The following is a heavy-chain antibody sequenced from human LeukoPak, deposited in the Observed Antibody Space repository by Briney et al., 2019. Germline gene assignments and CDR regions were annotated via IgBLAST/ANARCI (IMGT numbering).Heavy chain of an antibody. J-gene: IGHJ6*02. CDR1: GFTFSSYA. CDR3: AREYHLVAAAFDLGNYYGMDV. D-gene: IGHD2-15*01. V-gene: IGHV3-30-3*01. Sequence: GRSLRLSCAASGFTFSSYAMHWVRQAPGKGLEWVAVISYDGSNKYYADSVKGRFTISRDNSKNTLYLQMNSLRAEDTAVYYCAREYHLVAAAFDLGNYYGMDVWGQGTTVTVSS. CDR2: ISYDGSNK.